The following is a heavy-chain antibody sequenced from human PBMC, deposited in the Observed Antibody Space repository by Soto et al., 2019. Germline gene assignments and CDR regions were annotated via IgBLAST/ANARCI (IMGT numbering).Heavy chain of an antibody. D-gene: IGHD4-17*01. V-gene: IGHV4-31*11. CDR3: ARRYGDYFDY. J-gene: IGHJ4*02. Sequence: SETLSLTCAVSGGSISSGGYSWSWLRQHPGKGLEWIGYIYYSGDTQYNPSLKSRVTISLDTSKNQFSLKLNSVTAADTAVYYCARRYGDYFDYWGQGTLVTVSS. CDR2: IYYSGDT. CDR1: GGSISSGGYS.